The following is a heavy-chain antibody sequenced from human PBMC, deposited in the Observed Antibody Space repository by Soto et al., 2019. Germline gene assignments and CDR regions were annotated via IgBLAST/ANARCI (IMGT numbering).Heavy chain of an antibody. CDR2: INPIVSMS. CDR3: AASYGSGYRAFDY. J-gene: IGHJ4*02. V-gene: IGHV1-69*02. D-gene: IGHD3-10*01. CDR1: GVTFSFYT. Sequence: QVQLVQSGTEVKKPGSSVKVSCKASGVTFSFYTINSVQEAPGLGLEWVGRINPIVSMSNYAQKFQGRVSMTADKSTSTAYMELRSLRYDDTAMYFCAASYGSGYRAFDYWGQGALVIVSS.